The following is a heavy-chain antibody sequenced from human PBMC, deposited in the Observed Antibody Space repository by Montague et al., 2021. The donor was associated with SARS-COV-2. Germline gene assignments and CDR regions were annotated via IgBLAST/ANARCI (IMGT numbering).Heavy chain of an antibody. J-gene: IGHJ4*02. CDR3: ARALRRVVIKHFDY. V-gene: IGHV4-31*03. Sequence: TLSLTCTVSGGSISSGGYYRSWIRQHPGKGLEWIGYIYYSGSTYYNPSLKSRVTISVDTSKNQFSLKLSFVTAADTAVYYCARALRRVVIKHFDYWGQGTLVTVSS. D-gene: IGHD3-3*01. CDR2: IYYSGST. CDR1: GGSISSGGYY.